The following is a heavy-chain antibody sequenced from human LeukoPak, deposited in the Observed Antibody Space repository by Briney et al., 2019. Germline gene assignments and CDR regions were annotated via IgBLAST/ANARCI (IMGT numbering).Heavy chain of an antibody. CDR3: AKHYCSDASCSVFSFDS. CDR2: ISGNCGTA. CDR1: GFTFNNYA. J-gene: IGHJ4*02. V-gene: IGHV3-23*01. Sequence: GGSLRLSCAASGFTFNNYAMNWVRQAPGKGLEWVSSISGNCGTAYYLDSVKGRFTISRDNSRNTLYLQMNSLRAEDTAVYYCAKHYCSDASCSVFSFDSWGQGTLVTVSS. D-gene: IGHD2-2*01.